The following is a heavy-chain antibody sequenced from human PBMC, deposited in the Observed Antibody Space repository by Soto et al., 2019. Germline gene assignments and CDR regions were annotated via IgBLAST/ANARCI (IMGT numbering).Heavy chain of an antibody. J-gene: IGHJ4*02. CDR1: GFTFSTYW. CDR3: ARSGITWNYPPGH. CDR2: IKQDEREK. Sequence: PGGSLRLSCAASGFTFSTYWMSWVRQAPGKGLEWVANIKQDEREKYYVDSVKGRFTISRDNAKNSLYLQMNDLRAEDTALYYCARSGITWNYPPGHWGQGTLVTVSS. D-gene: IGHD1-7*01. V-gene: IGHV3-7*01.